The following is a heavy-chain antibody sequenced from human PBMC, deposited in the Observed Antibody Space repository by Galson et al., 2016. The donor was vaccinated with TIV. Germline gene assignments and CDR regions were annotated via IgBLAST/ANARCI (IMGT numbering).Heavy chain of an antibody. Sequence: QSGAEVKKPGASVKVSCKASGGTFKIHSITWVRQAPGQGLEWMGGIIPVFGTANYAQSFRGRVTITADESTNTAYLQLNSLRSEDTAVYYCATVFTIGGVIVYGHDDGIDVGGQATTVTVSS. D-gene: IGHD3-16*02. CDR2: IIPVFGTA. CDR3: ATVFTIGGVIVYGHDDGIDV. J-gene: IGHJ6*02. V-gene: IGHV1-69*13. CDR1: GGTFKIHS.